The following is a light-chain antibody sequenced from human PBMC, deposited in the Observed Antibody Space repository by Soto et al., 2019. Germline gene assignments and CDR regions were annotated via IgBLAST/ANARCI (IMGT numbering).Light chain of an antibody. Sequence: QSVLTQPASVSGSPGQSITISCTGTSSDVGNYKYVSWYQQHPGKAPKLMIYEVSNRPSGVSNRFSGSKSGNTASLTISGLQAGDETDYYCFSYTSSGTYVFGNRTKVTVL. CDR2: EVS. J-gene: IGLJ1*01. V-gene: IGLV2-14*01. CDR3: FSYTSSGTYV. CDR1: SSDVGNYKY.